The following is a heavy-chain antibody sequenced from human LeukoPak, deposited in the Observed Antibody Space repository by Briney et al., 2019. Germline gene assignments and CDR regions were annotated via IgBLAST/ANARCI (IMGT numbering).Heavy chain of an antibody. J-gene: IGHJ4*02. CDR1: GFTFTNYA. CDR2: IARSGGYT. CDR3: AKLPAAGGDYVYMDS. D-gene: IGHD3-16*01. Sequence: PGGSLRLSSAASGFTFTNYAMTWVRQAPGKGLEWVSAIARSGGYTYYADSVRGRFTISRDNSKNTLYLQMSSLRAEDTAVYYCAKLPAAGGDYVYMDSWGQGTLVTVSS. V-gene: IGHV3-23*01.